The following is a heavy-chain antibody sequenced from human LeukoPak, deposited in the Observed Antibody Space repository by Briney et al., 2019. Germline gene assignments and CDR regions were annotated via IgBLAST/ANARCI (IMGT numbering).Heavy chain of an antibody. CDR1: GYTFTSYG. Sequence: ASVKVSCKASGYTFTSYGISWVRQAPGQGLEWMGWISAYNGNTNYAQKRQGRVTMTTDTSTSRAYMELRSLRSDDTAGYYCARDGLDIVVVPAAANYYYYMDVWGKGTTVTVSS. D-gene: IGHD2-2*03. CDR2: ISAYNGNT. V-gene: IGHV1-18*01. CDR3: ARDGLDIVVVPAAANYYYYMDV. J-gene: IGHJ6*03.